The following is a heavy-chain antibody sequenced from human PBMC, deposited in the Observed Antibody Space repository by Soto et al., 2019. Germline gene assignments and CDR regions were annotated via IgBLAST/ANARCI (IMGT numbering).Heavy chain of an antibody. J-gene: IGHJ4*02. CDR2: INAGNGNT. CDR1: GYTFTSYA. CDR3: ARASSCSVTDY. Sequence: QVQLVQSGAEVKKPGASVKVSCKASGYTFTSYAMHWVRQAPGQRLEWMGWINAGNGNTKYSQKFQGTVTSTRDTSASPASLGLSRLRSEATAVSYCARASSCSVTDYRGQGTLVTASS. D-gene: IGHD6-13*01. V-gene: IGHV1-3*01.